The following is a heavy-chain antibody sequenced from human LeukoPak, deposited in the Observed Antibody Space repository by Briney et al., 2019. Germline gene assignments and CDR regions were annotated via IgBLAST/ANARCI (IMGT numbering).Heavy chain of an antibody. CDR1: GFTFSSYA. CDR3: AKDHGYCSGGSCPPFGY. V-gene: IGHV3-23*01. J-gene: IGHJ4*02. D-gene: IGHD2-15*01. Sequence: GGSLRLSCAASGFTFSSYAISWVRQAPGKGLEWVSAISGSGGSTYYADSVKGRFTISRDNSKNTLYLQMNSLRAEDTTVYYCAKDHGYCSGGSCPPFGYWGQGTLVTVSS. CDR2: ISGSGGST.